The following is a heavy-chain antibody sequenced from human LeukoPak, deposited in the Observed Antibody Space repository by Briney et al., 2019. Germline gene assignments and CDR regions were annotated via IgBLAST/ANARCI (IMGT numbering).Heavy chain of an antibody. D-gene: IGHD3-3*01. CDR3: ATLAADFWSGSPHGGAHYFDY. V-gene: IGHV1-24*01. J-gene: IGHJ4*02. Sequence: ASVKVSCKVSGYTLTELSMHWVRQAPGKGLEWMGGFDPEDGETIYAQKFQGRVTMTEDTSPDTAYMELRRLRSEATAVYYCATLAADFWSGSPHGGAHYFDYWGQGTLVTVSS. CDR2: FDPEDGET. CDR1: GYTLTELS.